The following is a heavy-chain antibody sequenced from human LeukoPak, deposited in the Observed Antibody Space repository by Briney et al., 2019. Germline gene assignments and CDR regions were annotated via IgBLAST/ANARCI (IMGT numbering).Heavy chain of an antibody. Sequence: SETLSLTCTVSGGSISSGGYYWSWIRQHPGKGLEWIGYIYYSGSTYYNPSLKSRVTISVDTSKNQFSLKLSSVTAADTAVYYCAREDSLGSGWSPGFDYWGRGTLVTVSS. V-gene: IGHV4-31*03. CDR1: GGSISSGGYY. CDR3: AREDSLGSGWSPGFDY. D-gene: IGHD6-19*01. J-gene: IGHJ4*02. CDR2: IYYSGST.